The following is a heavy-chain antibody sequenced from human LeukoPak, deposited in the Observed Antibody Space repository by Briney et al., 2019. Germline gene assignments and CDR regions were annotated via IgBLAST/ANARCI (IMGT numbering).Heavy chain of an antibody. V-gene: IGHV3-48*01. Sequence: GGSLRLSCAASGFTFSNYNINWVRQAPGKGLEWVSYISSNSGNTYYADSVKGRFTISRDNAKNTLYLQMNSLRAEDTAVYYCARAGSFRFDLWGQGILVTVSS. D-gene: IGHD3-10*01. CDR2: ISSNSGNT. CDR3: ARAGSFRFDL. J-gene: IGHJ5*02. CDR1: GFTFSNYN.